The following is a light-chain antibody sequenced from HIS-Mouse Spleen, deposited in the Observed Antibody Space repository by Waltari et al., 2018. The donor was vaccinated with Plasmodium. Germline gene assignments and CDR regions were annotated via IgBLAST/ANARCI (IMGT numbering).Light chain of an antibody. CDR2: SNN. Sequence: QSVLTQPPSASGTPGQRVTISCSGSSSNIGSNTVNWYQQLPGTAPKLLIFSNNQRPAGVPVRVSVAESGTAASLAISGFQSEDEDDYYCAAWDYSLNGPVFGGGTKLTVL. V-gene: IGLV1-44*01. J-gene: IGLJ2*01. CDR1: SSNIGSNT. CDR3: AAWDYSLNGPV.